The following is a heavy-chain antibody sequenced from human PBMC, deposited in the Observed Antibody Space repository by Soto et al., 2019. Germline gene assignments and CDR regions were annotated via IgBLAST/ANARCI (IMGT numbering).Heavy chain of an antibody. Sequence: QLQLQESGPGLVKPSETLSLTCTVSGGSIGTRNYYWGWIRQPPGKGLEWIGSVYYSGSTYYIPSLKSRVTISTDTSKNQFSLKLSSVTAADTATYYCARHFSSGWDLFDYWGQGTLVTVSS. J-gene: IGHJ4*02. CDR3: ARHFSSGWDLFDY. CDR2: VYYSGST. D-gene: IGHD6-19*01. V-gene: IGHV4-39*01. CDR1: GGSIGTRNYY.